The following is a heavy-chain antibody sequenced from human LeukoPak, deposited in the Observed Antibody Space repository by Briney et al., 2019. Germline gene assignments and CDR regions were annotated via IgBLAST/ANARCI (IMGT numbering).Heavy chain of an antibody. CDR2: IYHSGST. CDR3: ARDGGSYGWFDP. Sequence: SQTLSLTCAVSGGSISSGGYSWSWIRQPPGKGLEWIGYIYHSGSTYYNPSLKSRVTISVDRSKNQFSLKLSSVTAADTAVYYCARDGGSYGWFDPWGQGTLVTVSS. CDR1: GGSISSGGYS. V-gene: IGHV4-30-2*01. D-gene: IGHD5-18*01. J-gene: IGHJ5*02.